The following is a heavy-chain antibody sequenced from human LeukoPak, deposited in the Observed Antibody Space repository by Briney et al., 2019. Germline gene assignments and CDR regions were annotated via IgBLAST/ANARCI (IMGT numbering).Heavy chain of an antibody. D-gene: IGHD3-10*01. CDR2: MSPRSANT. CDR1: GYTFTSYD. CDR3: ARTPPGGLIDY. Sequence: ASVKVSCKASGYTFTSYDINWVRQASGQGLEWMGWMSPRSANTGYAQKFQGRVTITRDTSISTAYMELSSLTSEDTAVYYCARTPPGGLIDYWGQGTLVTVSS. V-gene: IGHV1-8*03. J-gene: IGHJ4*02.